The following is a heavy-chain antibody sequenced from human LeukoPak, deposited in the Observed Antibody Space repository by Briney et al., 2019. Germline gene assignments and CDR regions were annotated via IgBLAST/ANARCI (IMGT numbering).Heavy chain of an antibody. CDR1: GFTFSSYG. J-gene: IGHJ4*02. D-gene: IGHD4-17*01. CDR2: ISYDGSNK. V-gene: IGHV3-30*18. CDR3: AKSAFYPYGDYVYYFDY. Sequence: PGGSLRLSCAASGFTFSSYGMHWVRQAPGKGLEWVAVISYDGSNKYYADSVKGRFTISRDNSKNTLYLQMNSLRAEDTAVYYCAKSAFYPYGDYVYYFDYWGQGTLVTVSS.